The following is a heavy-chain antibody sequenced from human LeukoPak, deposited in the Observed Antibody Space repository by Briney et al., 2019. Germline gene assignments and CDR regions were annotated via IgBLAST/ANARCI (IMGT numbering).Heavy chain of an antibody. CDR1: GGSISSSSYY. V-gene: IGHV4-39*07. CDR2: IYYSGST. CDR3: ASSDYSNYYFDY. Sequence: SETLSLTCTVSGGSISSSSYYWGWIRQPPGKGLDWIGSIYYSGSTYYNPSLKSRVTISVDTSKNQFSLKLSSVTAADTAVYYCASSDYSNYYFDYWGQGTLVTVSS. D-gene: IGHD4-11*01. J-gene: IGHJ4*02.